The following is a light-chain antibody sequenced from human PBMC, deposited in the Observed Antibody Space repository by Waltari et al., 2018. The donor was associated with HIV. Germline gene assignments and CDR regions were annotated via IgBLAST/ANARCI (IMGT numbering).Light chain of an antibody. CDR3: NSRDSSGNHQV. CDR2: GKN. J-gene: IGLJ2*01. Sequence: SSELTQDPAVSVALGQTVRITCQGDSLRSYYASWYKQKPGQAPVLVIYGKNNRPSGIPDRFPGSISGNTASLSSTGAQAEDDADYYCNSRDSSGNHQVFGGGTKLTVL. V-gene: IGLV3-19*01. CDR1: SLRSYY.